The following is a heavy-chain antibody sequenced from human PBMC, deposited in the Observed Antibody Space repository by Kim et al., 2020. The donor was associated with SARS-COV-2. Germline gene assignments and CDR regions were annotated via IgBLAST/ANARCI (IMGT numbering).Heavy chain of an antibody. V-gene: IGHV4-59*01. J-gene: IGHJ6*02. D-gene: IGHD3-10*01. Sequence: EWIGHIHYSGSTNYKPSLESRVTMSIDTSKNQFSLRVRSVTAADTAIYFCARDYYGSGSYYNYFYGLDVWGQGTTVSVSS. CDR2: IHYSGST. CDR3: ARDYYGSGSYYNYFYGLDV.